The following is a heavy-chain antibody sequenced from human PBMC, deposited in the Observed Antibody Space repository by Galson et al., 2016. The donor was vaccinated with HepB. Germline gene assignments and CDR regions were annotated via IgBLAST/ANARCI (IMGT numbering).Heavy chain of an antibody. CDR1: GLTVYNNY. J-gene: IGHJ5*02. CDR2: IYSGGDT. CDR3: ARDPPSVATGTWA. D-gene: IGHD3-9*01. Sequence: SLRLSCAASGLTVYNNYMSWVRQAPGKGLECISLIYSGGDTVYADSVKGRFTISRDHSKNTVYPQMNSLRVEDTAVYYCARDPPSVATGTWAWGQGTQVTVSS. V-gene: IGHV3-66*01.